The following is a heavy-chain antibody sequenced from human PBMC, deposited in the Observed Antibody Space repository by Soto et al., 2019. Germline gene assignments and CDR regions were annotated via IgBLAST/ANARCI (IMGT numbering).Heavy chain of an antibody. V-gene: IGHV3-21*01. CDR2: ISSSSSYI. CDR1: GFTFSSYS. D-gene: IGHD6-19*01. CDR3: ARETVAAIDY. J-gene: IGHJ4*02. Sequence: EVQLVESGGGLVKPGGSLRLSCAASGFTFSSYSMNWVRQAPGKGLEWVSSISSSSSYIYYADSVKGRVTISRDNAKNSLYLQMNSLRAEDTAVYYCARETVAAIDYWGQGTLVTVSS.